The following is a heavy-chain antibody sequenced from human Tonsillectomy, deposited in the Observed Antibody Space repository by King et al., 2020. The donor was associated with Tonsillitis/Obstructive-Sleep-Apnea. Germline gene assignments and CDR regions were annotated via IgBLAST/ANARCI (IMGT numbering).Heavy chain of an antibody. Sequence: QLVQSGAEVKKPGASVKVSCKASGYTFTGYYMHWVRQAPGQGLEWMGWVNPKSGGTNYAQQFQGRVTMTRDTSLSTAYMELSSLRSDDTAVYYCARVPYYYDSSGPLDYWGQGTLVTVSS. D-gene: IGHD3-22*01. CDR1: GYTFTGYY. V-gene: IGHV1-2*02. CDR2: VNPKSGGT. J-gene: IGHJ4*02. CDR3: ARVPYYYDSSGPLDY.